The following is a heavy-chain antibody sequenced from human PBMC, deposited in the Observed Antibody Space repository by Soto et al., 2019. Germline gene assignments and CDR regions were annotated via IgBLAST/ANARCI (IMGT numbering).Heavy chain of an antibody. CDR1: GGTFSSYA. V-gene: IGHV1-69*06. CDR2: IIPIFGTA. Sequence: SVKVSCKASGGTFSSYAISWVRQAPGQGLEWMGGIIPIFGTANYAQKFQGRVTITADKSTSTAYMELSSLRPEDTAVYYCAREDCSSTSCYRGFYYYYGMDVWGQGTTVTVSS. D-gene: IGHD2-2*02. CDR3: AREDCSSTSCYRGFYYYYGMDV. J-gene: IGHJ6*02.